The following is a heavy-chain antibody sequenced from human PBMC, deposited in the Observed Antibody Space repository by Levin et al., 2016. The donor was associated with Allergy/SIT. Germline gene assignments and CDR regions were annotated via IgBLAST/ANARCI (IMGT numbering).Heavy chain of an antibody. CDR1: GGSISSGDYY. CDR2: IYYSGST. CDR3: ARSSEVLLSYAFDI. J-gene: IGHJ3*02. Sequence: SETLSLTCTVSGGSISSGDYYWSWIRQPPGKGLEWIGYIYYSGSTYYNPSLKSRVTISVDTSKNQFSLKLSSVTAADTAVYYCARSSEVLLSYAFDIWGQGTMVTVSS. V-gene: IGHV4-30-4*01. D-gene: IGHD3-10*01.